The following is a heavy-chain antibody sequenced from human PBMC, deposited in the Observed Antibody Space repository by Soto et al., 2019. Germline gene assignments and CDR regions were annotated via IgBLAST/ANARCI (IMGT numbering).Heavy chain of an antibody. CDR1: GYSLSNYW. Sequence: EVQLVQSGAEVKKPGESLKISCKGFGYSLSNYWIGWVRQMHGKGLEWMGIIYPGDSDTRYSPSFQGQVTLSADKSISTAYLQWSSLKASDTAMYYCATTLSLYDRMDYWGQGSLVTVSS. V-gene: IGHV5-51*03. D-gene: IGHD3-22*01. CDR2: IYPGDSDT. CDR3: ATTLSLYDRMDY. J-gene: IGHJ4*02.